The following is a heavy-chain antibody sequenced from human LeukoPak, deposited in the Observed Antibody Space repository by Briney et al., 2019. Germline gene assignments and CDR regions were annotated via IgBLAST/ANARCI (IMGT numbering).Heavy chain of an antibody. J-gene: IGHJ4*02. Sequence: SETLSLTRTVSRGSNSSYFWSSIRQPPGKGLEWIGYIYYSGSTNYNPSLKSRVTISVDTSKNQFSLKLSSVTAADTAVYYCARDTYSGSYYDYWGQGTLVTVSS. CDR2: IYYSGST. CDR1: RGSNSSYF. CDR3: ARDTYSGSYYDY. V-gene: IGHV4-59*01. D-gene: IGHD1-26*01.